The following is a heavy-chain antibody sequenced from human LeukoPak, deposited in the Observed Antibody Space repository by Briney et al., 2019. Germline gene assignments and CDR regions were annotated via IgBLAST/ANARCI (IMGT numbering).Heavy chain of an antibody. CDR3: ARDGGGSYYAWYFDL. Sequence: SETLSLTCTVSGGSISSYYWSWIRQPPGKGLEWIGYIYYSGSTNYNPSLKSRVTISVDTSKNQFSLKLSSVTAADTAVYYCARDGGGSYYAWYFDLWGCGTLVTVSS. V-gene: IGHV4-59*01. J-gene: IGHJ2*01. CDR1: GGSISSYY. CDR2: IYYSGST. D-gene: IGHD1-26*01.